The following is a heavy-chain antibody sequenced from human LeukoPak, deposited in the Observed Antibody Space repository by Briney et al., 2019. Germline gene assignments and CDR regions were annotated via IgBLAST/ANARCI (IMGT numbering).Heavy chain of an antibody. J-gene: IGHJ4*02. Sequence: GRSLRLSCAASGFTFSSYGMHWVRQAPGKGLEWVAVISYDGSNKYYADSVKGRFTISRDNSKNTLYLQMNSLRAEDTAVYYCAKPKYSYGYNYWGQGTLVTVSS. CDR2: ISYDGSNK. CDR1: GFTFSSYG. V-gene: IGHV3-30*18. CDR3: AKPKYSYGYNY. D-gene: IGHD5-18*01.